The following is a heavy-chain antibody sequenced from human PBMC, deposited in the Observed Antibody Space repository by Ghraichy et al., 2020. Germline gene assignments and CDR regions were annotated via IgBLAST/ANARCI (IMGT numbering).Heavy chain of an antibody. Sequence: ASVKVSCKASGYTFTSYGISWVRQAPGQGLEWMGWISAYNGNTNYAQKLQGRVTMTTDTSTSTAYMELRSLRSDDTAVYYCAREPGIAALGYYYGMDVWGQGTTVTVSS. CDR2: ISAYNGNT. V-gene: IGHV1-18*01. J-gene: IGHJ6*02. CDR1: GYTFTSYG. CDR3: AREPGIAALGYYYGMDV. D-gene: IGHD6-13*01.